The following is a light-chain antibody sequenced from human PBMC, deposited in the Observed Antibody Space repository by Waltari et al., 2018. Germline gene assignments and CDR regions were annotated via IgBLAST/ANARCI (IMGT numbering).Light chain of an antibody. V-gene: IGKV1-12*01. J-gene: IGKJ4*01. CDR2: GAS. Sequence: DIQMTQSPSYVYASVGDRVTIACRASQDINNWLVWYQQKPGKAPKRLIYGASSLETGVPARFSGSGSGADFTLTITSLQPDDFATYYCQQGRSLPLTFGGGTRVDI. CDR1: QDINNW. CDR3: QQGRSLPLT.